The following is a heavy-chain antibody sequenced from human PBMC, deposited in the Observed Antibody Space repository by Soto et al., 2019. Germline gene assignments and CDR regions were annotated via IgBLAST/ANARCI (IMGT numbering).Heavy chain of an antibody. CDR1: GFTFSSCA. J-gene: IGHJ6*02. V-gene: IGHV3-23*01. Sequence: GVSLRLSCAASGFTFSSCAMGWVRQAQGKRLEWVSDIIDSGGSTYYADSVKGRFTISRDNSKSTLYLQMNSLRAEDTALYYCAKGRSYYYYYGVDVWGQGTTVTVSS. CDR2: IIDSGGST. CDR3: AKGRSYYYYYGVDV.